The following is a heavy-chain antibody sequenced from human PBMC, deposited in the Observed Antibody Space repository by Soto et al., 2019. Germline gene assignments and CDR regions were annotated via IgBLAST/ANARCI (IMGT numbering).Heavy chain of an antibody. Sequence: VGSLSLSCSASGFTFNSYEMNWVRQAPGKGLEWVSYISSSGSTIYYADSVKGRFTISRDNAKNSLYLQMNSLRAEDTAVYYCARGGGSGKRNYYYGMDVWGQGTTVTVSS. V-gene: IGHV3-48*03. CDR1: GFTFNSYE. J-gene: IGHJ6*02. D-gene: IGHD3-10*01. CDR3: ARGGGSGKRNYYYGMDV. CDR2: ISSSGSTI.